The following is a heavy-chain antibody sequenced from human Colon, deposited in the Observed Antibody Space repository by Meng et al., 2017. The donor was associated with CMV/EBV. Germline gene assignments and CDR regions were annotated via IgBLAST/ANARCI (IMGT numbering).Heavy chain of an antibody. CDR2: ISWDNNSL. CDR1: GFSVEEYA. D-gene: IGHD2-21*01. J-gene: IGHJ4*02. V-gene: IGHV3-9*01. Sequence: SLKISCAASGFSVEEYAMHWVRQIPGKGLEWVSGISWDNNSLGYADSVKGRFTISRDSAKNSLYLQMNSLRPDDTGVYYCARDGAQGEDHWGQGTRVTV. CDR3: ARDGAQGEDH.